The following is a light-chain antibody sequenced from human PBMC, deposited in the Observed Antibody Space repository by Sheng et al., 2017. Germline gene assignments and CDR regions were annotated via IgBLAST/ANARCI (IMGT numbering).Light chain of an antibody. CDR2: DAS. CDR1: ESISSK. V-gene: IGKV3-11*01. CDR3: QQRTVWPPLT. Sequence: IVMTQSPATLSVSPGERATLSCRASESISSKLAWYQQKPGQPPRLLIYDASNRATGIPPRFSGSGSGTDFTLTISSLEPEDFAVYYCQQRTVWPPLTFGGGTKVAIK. J-gene: IGKJ4*01.